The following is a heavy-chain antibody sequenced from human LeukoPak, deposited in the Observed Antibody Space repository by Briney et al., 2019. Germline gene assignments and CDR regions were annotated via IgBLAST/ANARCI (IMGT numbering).Heavy chain of an antibody. CDR3: ARDGMGGTNWFDP. J-gene: IGHJ5*02. CDR1: GGTFSSYA. V-gene: IGHV1-69*05. CDR2: IIPIFGTA. Sequence: ASVKVSCKASGGTFSSYAISWVRQAPGQGLEWMGGIIPIFGTANYARKFQGRVTITTDESTSTAYMELSSLRSEDTAVYYCARDGMGGTNWFDPWGQGTLVTVSS. D-gene: IGHD3-16*01.